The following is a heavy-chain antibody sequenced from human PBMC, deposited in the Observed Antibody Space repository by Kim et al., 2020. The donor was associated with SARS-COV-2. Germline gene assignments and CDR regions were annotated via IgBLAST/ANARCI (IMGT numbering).Heavy chain of an antibody. Sequence: SETLSLTCTVSGGSISSYYWSWIRQPPGKGLEWIGYIYYSGSTNYNPSLKSRVTISVDTSKNQFSPKLSSVTAADTAVYYCAGLRYYDILTGSGAAFEIWGQGTMVTVSS. J-gene: IGHJ3*02. CDR1: GGSISSYY. CDR3: AGLRYYDILTGSGAAFEI. V-gene: IGHV4-59*13. D-gene: IGHD3-9*01. CDR2: IYYSGST.